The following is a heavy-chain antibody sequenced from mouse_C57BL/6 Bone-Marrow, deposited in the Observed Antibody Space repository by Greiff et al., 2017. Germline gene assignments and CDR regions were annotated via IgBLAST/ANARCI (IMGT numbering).Heavy chain of an antibody. CDR1: GYSITSDY. J-gene: IGHJ3*01. CDR3: ARWHYGSSFWFAY. V-gene: IGHV3-8*01. CDR2: ISYSGST. Sequence: DVKLQESGPGLAKPSQTLSLTCSVTGYSITSDYWNWIRKFPGHKLEYMGYISYSGSTYYNPSLNSRISITRDTSKNKYYLQLHSVTTEDTATYYCARWHYGSSFWFAYWGQGTLVTVSA. D-gene: IGHD1-1*01.